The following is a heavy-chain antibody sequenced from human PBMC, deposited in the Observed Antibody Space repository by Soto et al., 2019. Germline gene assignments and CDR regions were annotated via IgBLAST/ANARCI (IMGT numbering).Heavy chain of an antibody. CDR3: ARASEGPYGMDV. J-gene: IGHJ6*02. V-gene: IGHV4-31*03. Sequence: KTSETLSLTCTVSGGSISSGGYYWSWIRQHPGKGLEWIGYIYYSGSTYYNPSLKSRVTISVDTSKNQFSLKLSSVTAADTAVYYCARASEGPYGMDVWGQGXTVTVYS. CDR1: GGSISSGGYY. CDR2: IYYSGST.